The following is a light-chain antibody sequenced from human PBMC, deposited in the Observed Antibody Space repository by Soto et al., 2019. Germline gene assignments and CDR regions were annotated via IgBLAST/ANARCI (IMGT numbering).Light chain of an antibody. Sequence: DFVMTQSPDSLAVSLGETATINCKSSQSVLSSSDNKNSLAWFQHKPGQSPRLLIYWASTRESGVPDRFSGSGSGTDFTLTNSSLQAEDVAVYYCLQYYSTPRTFGQGTKVEIK. CDR2: WAS. CDR3: LQYYSTPRT. V-gene: IGKV4-1*01. J-gene: IGKJ1*01. CDR1: QSVLSSSDNKNS.